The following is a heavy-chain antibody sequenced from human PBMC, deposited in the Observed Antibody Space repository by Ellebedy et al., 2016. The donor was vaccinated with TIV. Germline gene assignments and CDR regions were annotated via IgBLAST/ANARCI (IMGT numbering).Heavy chain of an antibody. V-gene: IGHV3-7*02. CDR3: ARNRYCSGGDCYALGY. CDR1: GFTFSSYW. J-gene: IGHJ4*02. CDR2: IKQDGSEK. Sequence: GESLKISCAASGFTFSSYWMSWVRQAPGKGPEWVANIKQDGSEKYYVDSVKGRFTISRDNAKNTLYLQMNSLRAEDTALYYCARNRYCSGGDCYALGYWGQGTLVTVSS. D-gene: IGHD2-15*01.